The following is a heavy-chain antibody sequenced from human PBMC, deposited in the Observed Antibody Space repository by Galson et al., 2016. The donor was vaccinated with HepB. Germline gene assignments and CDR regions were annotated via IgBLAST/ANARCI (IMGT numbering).Heavy chain of an antibody. CDR2: VSYDGNRK. CDR3: AKDFYTSGSEYGMDV. V-gene: IGHV3-30*18. Sequence: SLRLSCAASGFFFSNYGMHWVRQAPGKGLAWVAVVSYDGNRKYYADSVKGRFTISRDDSKTTMYLQMNSLRVEDTAVYYCAKDFYTSGSEYGMDVWGQGTTVPVSS. D-gene: IGHD3-10*01. J-gene: IGHJ6*02. CDR1: GFFFSNYG.